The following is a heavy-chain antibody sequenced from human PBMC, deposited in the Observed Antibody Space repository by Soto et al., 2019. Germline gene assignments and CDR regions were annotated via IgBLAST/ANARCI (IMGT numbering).Heavy chain of an antibody. J-gene: IGHJ4*02. CDR3: ARGALRWSTSWDFDY. Sequence: LSLTCAVSGGSISSGGYCWSWIRQPPGKGLEWIGYIYDSGSTYYNPSLKSRVTISVDRSKNQFSLKLSSVTAADTAVYYCARGALRWSTSWDFDYWGQGTLVTVSS. V-gene: IGHV4-30-2*01. CDR1: GGSISSGGYC. CDR2: IYDSGST. D-gene: IGHD4-17*01.